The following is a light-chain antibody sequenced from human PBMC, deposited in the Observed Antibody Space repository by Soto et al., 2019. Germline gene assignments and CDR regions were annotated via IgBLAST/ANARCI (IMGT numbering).Light chain of an antibody. CDR3: QQYDNLLLT. V-gene: IGKV1-33*01. Sequence: DNQMTQSPSSLSASVGDRVTITCQASQDISNYLNWYQQQPGKAPKLLIYDASNLETGVPSRFSGSGSGTDFTFSISSLQPEDIATYYCQQYDNLLLTFGGGTKVEIK. J-gene: IGKJ4*01. CDR2: DAS. CDR1: QDISNY.